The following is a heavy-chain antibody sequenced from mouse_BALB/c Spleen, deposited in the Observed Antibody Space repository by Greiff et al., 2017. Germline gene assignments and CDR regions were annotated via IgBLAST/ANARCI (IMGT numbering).Heavy chain of an antibody. CDR2: ISYSGST. Sequence: VQLKESGPGLVKPSQSLSLTCTVTGYSITSDYAWNWIRQFPGNKLEWMGYISYSGSTSYNPSLKSRISITRDTSKNQFFLQLNSVTTEDTATYYCAHYRYDVAWFAYWGQGTLVTVSA. CDR1: GYSITSDYA. D-gene: IGHD2-14*01. V-gene: IGHV3-2*02. CDR3: AHYRYDVAWFAY. J-gene: IGHJ3*01.